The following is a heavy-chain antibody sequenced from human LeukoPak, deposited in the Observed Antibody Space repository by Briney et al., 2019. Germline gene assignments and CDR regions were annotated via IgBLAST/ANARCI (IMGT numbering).Heavy chain of an antibody. CDR2: ISGSGGST. J-gene: IGHJ4*02. CDR3: ASARRGSWDY. Sequence: GGSLRLSCAASGFTFSSYAMSWVRQAPGKGLEWVSAISGSGGSTYYADSVKGRFTISRDNAKNSLYLQMNSLRAEDTAVYYCASARRGSWDYWGQGTLVTVSS. V-gene: IGHV3-23*01. CDR1: GFTFSSYA. D-gene: IGHD6-13*01.